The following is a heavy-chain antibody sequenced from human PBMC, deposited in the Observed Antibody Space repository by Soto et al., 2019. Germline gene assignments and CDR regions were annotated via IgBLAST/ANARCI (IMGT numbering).Heavy chain of an antibody. J-gene: IGHJ4*02. CDR1: GFTFSSYG. D-gene: IGHD3-22*01. V-gene: IGHV3-30*18. CDR3: AKDAWRITMIVVVIKTATFDY. Sequence: LRLSCAASGFTFSSYGMHWVRQAPGKGLEWVAVISYDGSNKYYADSVKGRFTISRDNSKNTLYPQMNSLRAEDTAVYYCAKDAWRITMIVVVIKTATFDYWGQGTLVTVSS. CDR2: ISYDGSNK.